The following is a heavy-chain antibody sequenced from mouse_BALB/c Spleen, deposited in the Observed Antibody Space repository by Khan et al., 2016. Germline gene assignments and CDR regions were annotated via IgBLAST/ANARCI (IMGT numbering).Heavy chain of an antibody. CDR1: GYTFTNYG. J-gene: IGHJ4*01. D-gene: IGHD2-10*02. V-gene: IGHV9-3-1*01. Sequence: QIQLVQSGPELKKPGETVKISCKASGYTFTNYGMNWVKQAPGKGLKWMGWINTYTGEPTYADDFKGRFAFSLETSASTAYLQINNLKNEDTATYFWARRKEYGNYDYAMDYWGQGTSVTVSS. CDR3: ARRKEYGNYDYAMDY. CDR2: INTYTGEP.